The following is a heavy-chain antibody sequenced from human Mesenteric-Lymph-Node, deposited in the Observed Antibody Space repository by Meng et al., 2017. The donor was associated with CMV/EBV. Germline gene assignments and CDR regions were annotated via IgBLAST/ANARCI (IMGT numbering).Heavy chain of an antibody. CDR3: ARARHYYDSSGSPLTP. CDR2: INPKSGGI. Sequence: SGYPFISYYVRWVPQAPGQGLGWMGWINPKSGGISYAQKFQGRVNMTTDTSISTAYMDLSRLRFDDTAVYYCARARHYYDSSGSPLTPWGQGTLVTVSS. D-gene: IGHD3-22*01. J-gene: IGHJ5*02. CDR1: GYPFISYY. V-gene: IGHV1-2*02.